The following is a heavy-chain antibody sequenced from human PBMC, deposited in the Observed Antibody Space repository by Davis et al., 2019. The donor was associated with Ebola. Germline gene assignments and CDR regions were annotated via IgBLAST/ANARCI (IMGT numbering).Heavy chain of an antibody. D-gene: IGHD6-13*01. V-gene: IGHV1-46*03. CDR2: INPSGGST. J-gene: IGHJ4*02. CDR3: ARALGIAALDY. Sequence: AASVKVSCKASGYTFTSYYMHWVQQAPGQGLEWMGIINPSGGSTSYAQKFQGRVTMTRDTSTSTVYMELSSLRSEDTAVYYCARALGIAALDYWGQGTLVTVSS. CDR1: GYTFTSYY.